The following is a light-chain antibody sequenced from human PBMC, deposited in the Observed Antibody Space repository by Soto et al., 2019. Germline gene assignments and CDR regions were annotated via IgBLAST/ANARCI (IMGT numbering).Light chain of an antibody. Sequence: QTVVTQEPSLTVSPGGTVTLTCGSSTGAVTSGHYPYWFQQKPGQAPRTLIYDTSNKHSWTPARFSGSLLGGEAALTLSGAQSEDEAEYYCLLFYSDVRGVFGGGTKLTVL. CDR1: TGAVTSGHY. CDR3: LLFYSDVRGV. J-gene: IGLJ2*01. CDR2: DTS. V-gene: IGLV7-46*01.